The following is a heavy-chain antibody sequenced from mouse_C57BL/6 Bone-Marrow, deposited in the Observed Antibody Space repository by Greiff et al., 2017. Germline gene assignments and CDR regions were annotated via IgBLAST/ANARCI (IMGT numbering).Heavy chain of an antibody. CDR2: LDPENGDT. Sequence: EVQLQQSGAELVRPGASVKLSCTASGFNIKDDNMHWVKQRPEQGLEWIGWLDPENGDTEYDSKFKGKATITADTSSNTTYLHLSSLTSEDTAVYYCTTTAHDYCAMDYWGQGTSVTVAS. CDR1: GFNIKDDN. J-gene: IGHJ4*01. D-gene: IGHD3-2*02. V-gene: IGHV14-4*01. CDR3: TTTAHDYCAMDY.